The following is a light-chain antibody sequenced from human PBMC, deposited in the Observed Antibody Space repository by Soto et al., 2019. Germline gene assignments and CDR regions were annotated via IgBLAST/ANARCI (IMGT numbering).Light chain of an antibody. V-gene: IGKV3-15*01. CDR1: QSVRSN. Sequence: ERVMTQSPATLSVSPGERATLSCRASQSVRSNLAWYQQKPGQAPRLLIYGASTRATGIPARFSGSGSGTEFTLTISSLQSEDFAVYYCQQYKNWPRTFGQGTKVDIK. J-gene: IGKJ1*01. CDR3: QQYKNWPRT. CDR2: GAS.